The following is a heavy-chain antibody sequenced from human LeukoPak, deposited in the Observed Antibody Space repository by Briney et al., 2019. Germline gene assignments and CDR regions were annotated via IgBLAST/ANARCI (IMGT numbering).Heavy chain of an antibody. Sequence: PGGSLRLSCAASGFTFSSYAMTWVRQAPGKGLKWVSGVSGSGGNTYYADSVRGRFTISRDNSKNTLYLQMNSLRAEDTAVYHCAKSTYDSSGYYYGNDAFDIWGQGTMVTVSS. V-gene: IGHV3-23*01. CDR1: GFTFSSYA. D-gene: IGHD3-22*01. J-gene: IGHJ3*02. CDR3: AKSTYDSSGYYYGNDAFDI. CDR2: VSGSGGNT.